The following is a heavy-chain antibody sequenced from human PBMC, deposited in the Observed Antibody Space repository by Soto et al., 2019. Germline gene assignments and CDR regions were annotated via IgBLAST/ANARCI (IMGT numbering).Heavy chain of an antibody. CDR2: IYYSGST. J-gene: IGHJ4*02. CDR1: GGSISSSSYY. CDR3: ARHRTVLRFLEWLLLDY. V-gene: IGHV4-39*01. D-gene: IGHD3-3*01. Sequence: SETLSLTCTVSGGSISSSSYYWGWIRQPPGKGLEWIGSIYYSGSTYYNPSLKSRVTISVDTSKNQFSLKLSSVTAADTAVYYCARHRTVLRFLEWLLLDYWGQGTLVTVSS.